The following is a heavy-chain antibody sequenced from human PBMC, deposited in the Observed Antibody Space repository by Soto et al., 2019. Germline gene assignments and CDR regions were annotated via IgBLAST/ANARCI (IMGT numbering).Heavy chain of an antibody. V-gene: IGHV1-18*01. CDR1: GYTFINYG. Sequence: GXSVKDSCKASGYTFINYGFSWVRQAPGQGLEWMGWISDYNGNTKYAQKLQGRVTMTTDTSTSTAYMELRSLRSDDTAVYYCARDWDNDYSNRYYGMDVWGQGTTVTVSS. D-gene: IGHD4-4*01. CDR2: ISDYNGNT. CDR3: ARDWDNDYSNRYYGMDV. J-gene: IGHJ6*02.